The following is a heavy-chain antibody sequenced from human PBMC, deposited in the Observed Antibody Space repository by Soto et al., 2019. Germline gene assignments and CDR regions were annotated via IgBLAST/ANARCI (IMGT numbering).Heavy chain of an antibody. J-gene: IGHJ4*02. CDR3: GRQGGDGYNIDH. CDR1: GYQFTNYW. V-gene: IGHV5-10-1*01. D-gene: IGHD3-16*01. CDR2: IDPSDSYT. Sequence: GESLKISCEGSGYQFTNYWINWFRQMPGKGLEWMGRIDPSDSYTNYSPSFEGHVTFLVDKSLSTAYVQWSSLKAPDTAMYFCGRQGGDGYNIDHWGQGTLVTVYS.